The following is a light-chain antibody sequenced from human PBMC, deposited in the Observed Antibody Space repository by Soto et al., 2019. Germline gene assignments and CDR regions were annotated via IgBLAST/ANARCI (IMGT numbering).Light chain of an antibody. CDR1: QSVSSY. Sequence: EIVLTQSPATLSLSPGERATLSCRASQSVSSYLAWYQQKPGQAPRLLIYDASNRATGIPARFSGSGSGTEFTLTISSLEPEDFAVYYCQQRSNWLTFGGGTKVEIK. V-gene: IGKV3-11*01. CDR2: DAS. CDR3: QQRSNWLT. J-gene: IGKJ4*01.